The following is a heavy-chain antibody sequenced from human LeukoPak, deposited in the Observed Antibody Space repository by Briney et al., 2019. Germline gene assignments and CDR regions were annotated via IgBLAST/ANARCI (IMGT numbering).Heavy chain of an antibody. CDR2: IASDGSHT. J-gene: IGHJ3*02. CDR3: ARERQDTVIHSGAFDI. CDR1: GFTLSHYF. Sequence: PGVPLRLSCAASGFTLSHYFMHWPRQAPGKGVEWVADIASDGSHTFYVESVKGLFPISRDNSKNTLYVQMNSLGPEDTAVYFCARERQDTVIHSGAFDIWGQGTMVTVSS. V-gene: IGHV3-30-3*01. D-gene: IGHD2-21*02.